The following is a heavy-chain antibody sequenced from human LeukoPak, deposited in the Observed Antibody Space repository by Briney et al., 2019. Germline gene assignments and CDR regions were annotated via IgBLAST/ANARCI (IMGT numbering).Heavy chain of an antibody. CDR1: NGPINTYQ. J-gene: IGHJ2*01. CDR3: ARVSSSWYQDWYFDL. Sequence: SETLSLTCTVSNGPINTYQWSWIRQPAGKGLEWIGRIYTSGSSNYNPSLKSRVTMSEDTSKKQFSLKLSSVTAADTAVYYCARVSSSWYQDWYFDLWGRGTLVTVSS. D-gene: IGHD6-13*01. V-gene: IGHV4-4*07. CDR2: IYTSGSS.